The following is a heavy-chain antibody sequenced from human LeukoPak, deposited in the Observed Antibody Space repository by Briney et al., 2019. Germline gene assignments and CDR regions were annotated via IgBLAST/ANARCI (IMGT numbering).Heavy chain of an antibody. CDR2: ISTDNGNT. CDR1: GYRFTSYG. CDR3: ARSYIAVAGPLLGY. Sequence: ASVKVSCKASGYRFTSYGINWVRQAPGQGFEWMGWISTDNGNTIYAQRLQGRLTMTTDTSTGTAYMELRSLRSDDTAVYFCARSYIAVAGPLLGYWGQGTLVTVSS. D-gene: IGHD6-19*01. J-gene: IGHJ4*02. V-gene: IGHV1-18*01.